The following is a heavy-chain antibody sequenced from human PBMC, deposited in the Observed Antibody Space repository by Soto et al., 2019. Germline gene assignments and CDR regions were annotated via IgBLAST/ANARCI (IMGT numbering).Heavy chain of an antibody. Sequence: SVKVSCKACGGTFSSYTISWVRQAPGQGLEWMGRIIPILGIANYAQKFQGRVTITADKSTSTAYMELSSLRSEDTAVYYCAGGRYFDILTGYPRPHAFDIWGKGIMVT. J-gene: IGHJ3*02. CDR1: GGTFSSYT. CDR2: IIPILGIA. D-gene: IGHD3-9*01. CDR3: AGGRYFDILTGYPRPHAFDI. V-gene: IGHV1-69*02.